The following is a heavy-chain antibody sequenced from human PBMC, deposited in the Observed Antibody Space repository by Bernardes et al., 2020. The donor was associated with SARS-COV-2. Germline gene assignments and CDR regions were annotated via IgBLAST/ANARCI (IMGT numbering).Heavy chain of an antibody. Sequence: SETLSLTCSVSGGSIRSYHWSWIRQPQEKGLEWNGYVFKNDNTNYSHTLRNRITISVDTSKNYYSLRLTSVTLPGTAISYCSRGGRTVNLVGGVINWLDPSRPGTQRTVSS. CDR2: VFKNDNT. CDR3: SRGGRTVNLVGGVINWLDP. CDR1: GGSIRSYH. V-gene: IGHV4-59*01. J-gene: IGHJ5*02. D-gene: IGHD3-10*01.